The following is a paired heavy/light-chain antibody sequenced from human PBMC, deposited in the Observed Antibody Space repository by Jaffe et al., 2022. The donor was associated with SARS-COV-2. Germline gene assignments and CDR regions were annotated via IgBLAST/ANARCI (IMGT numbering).Heavy chain of an antibody. CDR1: GFTFNSYG. CDR2: VSGSGGST. J-gene: IGHJ6*03. CDR3: AKDDSSSMSYMDV. Sequence: EVQLVESGGGLVQPGGSLRLSCAASGFTFNSYGMSWVRQAPGKGLEWVSTVSGSGGSTYYADSMKGRFTISRDNSKNTVYLQMNSLRAEDTAVYYCAKDDSSSMSYMDVWGKGTTVTVSS. V-gene: IGHV3-23*04. D-gene: IGHD6-13*01.
Light chain of an antibody. CDR1: SGHSSYA. Sequence: QLVLTQSPSASASLGASVKLTCTLSSGHSSYAIAWHQQQPEKGPRHLMKLNSDGSHSKGDGIPDRFSGSRSGAERYLTISSLQSEDEADYYCQTWGTGITLFGGGTKLTVL. CDR2: LNSDGSH. CDR3: QTWGTGITL. J-gene: IGLJ3*02. V-gene: IGLV4-69*01.